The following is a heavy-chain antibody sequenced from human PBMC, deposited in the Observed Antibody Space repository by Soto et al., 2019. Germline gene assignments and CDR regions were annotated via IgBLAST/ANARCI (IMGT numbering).Heavy chain of an antibody. D-gene: IGHD3-3*01. CDR1: GFTFSSYS. CDR3: ARAGPTPITIFGVVISDYYYYYGMDV. J-gene: IGHJ6*02. V-gene: IGHV3-48*02. Sequence: GGSLRLSCAASGFTFSSYSMNWVRQAPGKGLEWVSYISSSSSTIYYADSVKGRFTISRDNAKNSLYLQMNSLRDEDTAVYYCARAGPTPITIFGVVISDYYYYYGMDVWGQGTTVTVSS. CDR2: ISSSSSTI.